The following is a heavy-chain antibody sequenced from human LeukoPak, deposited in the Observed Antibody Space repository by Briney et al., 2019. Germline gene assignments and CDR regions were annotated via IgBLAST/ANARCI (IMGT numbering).Heavy chain of an antibody. V-gene: IGHV1-69*01. J-gene: IGHJ4*02. CDR3: ARDSSRGYCGYESDY. D-gene: IGHD5-12*01. CDR2: IIPIFGTA. CDR1: GGTFSSYA. Sequence: SVKVSCKASGGTFSSYAISWVRQAPGQGLEWMGGIIPIFGTANYAQKFQGRVTITADESTSTAYMELSSLRSEDTAVYYCARDSSRGYCGYESDYWGQGTLVTVSS.